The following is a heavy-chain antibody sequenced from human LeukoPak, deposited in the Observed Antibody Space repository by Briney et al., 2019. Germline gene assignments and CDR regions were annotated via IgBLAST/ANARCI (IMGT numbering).Heavy chain of an antibody. CDR2: ISSDGSNT. D-gene: IGHD2-15*01. Sequence: GGSLRLSCAASGFTFSSYWMHWVRQAPGKGLVWVSHISSDGSNTRYADSVKGRFTISRDNAKNTLYLQMNSLTPEDTAVYFSARIPGYCSGGSCFSYYFDCWGQGTLVTVSS. CDR1: GFTFSSYW. J-gene: IGHJ4*02. V-gene: IGHV3-74*01. CDR3: ARIPGYCSGGSCFSYYFDC.